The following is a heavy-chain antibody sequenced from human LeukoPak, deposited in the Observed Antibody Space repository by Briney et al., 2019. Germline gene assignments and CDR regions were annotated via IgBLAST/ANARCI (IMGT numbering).Heavy chain of an antibody. CDR2: SSSSSYI. CDR3: ARDRGGSYYRYYYMDV. J-gene: IGHJ6*03. D-gene: IGHD1-26*01. Sequence: SSSSSYIYYADSVKGRFTISRDNAKNSLYLQMNSLRAEDTAVYYCARDRGGSYYRYYYMDVWGKGTTVTVSS. V-gene: IGHV3-21*01.